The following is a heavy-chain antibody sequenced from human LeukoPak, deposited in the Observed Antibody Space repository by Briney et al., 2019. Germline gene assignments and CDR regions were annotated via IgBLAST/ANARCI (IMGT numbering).Heavy chain of an antibody. D-gene: IGHD2-2*01. V-gene: IGHV4-61*10. J-gene: IGHJ4*02. Sequence: SETLSLTWTVSGGSISSGSYYWSWIRQPAGKGLEWIGYIYYSGSTNYNPSLKSRVTISVDTSKNQFSLKLSSVTAADTAVYYCARVRPHYCSSTSCYPGHFDYRGQGTLVTVSS. CDR3: ARVRPHYCSSTSCYPGHFDY. CDR1: GGSISSGSYY. CDR2: IYYSGST.